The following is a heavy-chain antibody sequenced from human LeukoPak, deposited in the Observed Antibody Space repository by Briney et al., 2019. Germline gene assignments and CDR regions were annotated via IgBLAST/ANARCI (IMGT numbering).Heavy chain of an antibody. CDR1: GFTFSSYW. CDR3: AVMGGEHLVLDY. V-gene: IGHV3-7*05. Sequence: PGGSLRLSCAASGFTFSSYWMSWVRQAPGKGLEWVANIKQDGSVEYYVVSVKGRLTISRDNAKESLYLQMNSLRAEDTAVYYCAVMGGEHLVLDYWGQGTLVTVSS. J-gene: IGHJ4*02. D-gene: IGHD6-6*01. CDR2: IKQDGSVE.